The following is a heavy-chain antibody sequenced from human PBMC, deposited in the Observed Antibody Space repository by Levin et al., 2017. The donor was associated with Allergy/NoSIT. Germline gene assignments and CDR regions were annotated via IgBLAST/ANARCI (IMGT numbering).Heavy chain of an antibody. J-gene: IGHJ4*02. CDR1: GFTFSSYE. CDR3: ARDHDILTGYEFDY. CDR2: ISSSGSTI. Sequence: PGGSLRLSCAASGFTFSSYEMNWVRQAPGKGLEWVSYISSSGSTIYYADSVKGRFTISRDNAKNSLYLQMNSLRAEDTAVYYCARDHDILTGYEFDYWGQGTLVTVSS. V-gene: IGHV3-48*03. D-gene: IGHD3-9*01.